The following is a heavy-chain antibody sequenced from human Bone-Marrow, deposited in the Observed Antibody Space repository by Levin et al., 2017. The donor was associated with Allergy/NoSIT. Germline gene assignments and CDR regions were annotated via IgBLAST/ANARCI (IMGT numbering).Heavy chain of an antibody. Sequence: PGGSLRLSCAASGFTFTNFAINWVRRAPGKGLEWVSGISGSSGSSYYADSVKGRFAISRDDSKNTLSLQMSRLTVEDTAIYYCVKAASYYYDTSEPRLHYSDSWGQGALVTVSS. J-gene: IGHJ4*02. CDR2: ISGSSGSS. D-gene: IGHD3-22*01. CDR1: GFTFTNFA. CDR3: VKAASYYYDTSEPRLHYSDS. V-gene: IGHV3-23*01.